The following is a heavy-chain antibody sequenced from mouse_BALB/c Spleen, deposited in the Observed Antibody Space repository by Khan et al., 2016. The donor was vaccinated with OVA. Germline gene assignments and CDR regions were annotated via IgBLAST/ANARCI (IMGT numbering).Heavy chain of an antibody. CDR2: ISYSGNT. CDR3: ARFQGVDFDY. D-gene: IGHD1-1*02. J-gene: IGHJ2*01. V-gene: IGHV3-2*02. Sequence: EVQLVESGPGLVKPSQSLSLTCTVTGYSITSDYAWNWIRQFPGNKLEWMGYISYSGNTKYNPSLKSRISITRDTSKNQFFLQLNFVTSEDTATDYCARFQGVDFDYWGQGTTLTVSS. CDR1: GYSITSDYA.